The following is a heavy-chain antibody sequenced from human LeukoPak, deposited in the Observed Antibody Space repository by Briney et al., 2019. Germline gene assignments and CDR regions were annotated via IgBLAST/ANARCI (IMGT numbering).Heavy chain of an antibody. V-gene: IGHV4-59*01. CDR3: ARGDSSDWQYFFDY. CDR1: GGSISSYY. J-gene: IGHJ4*02. Sequence: SETLSLTCTVSGGSISSYYWSWIRQPPGKELEWIGYIYYSGSINYNPSLKGRVTISLDTSKNQFSLKLSSVTAADTAVYYCARGDSSDWQYFFDYWGQGTLVTVSS. CDR2: IYYSGSI. D-gene: IGHD6-19*01.